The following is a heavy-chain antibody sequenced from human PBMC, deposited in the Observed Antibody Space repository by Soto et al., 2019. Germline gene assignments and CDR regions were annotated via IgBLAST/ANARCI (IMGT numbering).Heavy chain of an antibody. J-gene: IGHJ3*02. CDR3: ARDGERWLQLVAFDI. CDR1: GYTFTGYY. CDR2: INPNSGGT. Sequence: ASVKVSCKASGYTFTGYYMHWVRQAPGQGLEWMGWINPNSGGTNYAQKFQGWVTMTRDTSISTAYMELSRLRSDDTAVYYCARDGERWLQLVAFDIWGQGTMVT. D-gene: IGHD5-12*01. V-gene: IGHV1-2*04.